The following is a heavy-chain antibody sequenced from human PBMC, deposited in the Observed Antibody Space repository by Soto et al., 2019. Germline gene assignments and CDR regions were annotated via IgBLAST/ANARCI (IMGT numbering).Heavy chain of an antibody. CDR2: IYHSGTT. D-gene: IGHD3-10*01. V-gene: IGHV4-4*02. CDR3: ATSRGITMVRGIFHYGMDV. J-gene: IGHJ6*02. Sequence: QVQLQESGPGLVKPSGTLSLTCAVSGGSISSSIWWSWVRQPPGKGLEWIGEIYHSGTTTYNPARKSPITISVDKSKNQFSLKLSSVTAADTAVYYCATSRGITMVRGIFHYGMDVWGQGTTVTVSS. CDR1: GGSISSSIW.